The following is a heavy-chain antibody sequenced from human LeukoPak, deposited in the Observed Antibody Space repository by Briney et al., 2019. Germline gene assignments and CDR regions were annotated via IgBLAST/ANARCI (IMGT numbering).Heavy chain of an antibody. D-gene: IGHD2-2*02. V-gene: IGHV1-69*05. CDR2: IIPIIGKA. J-gene: IGHJ5*02. CDR1: GGTFSSYA. Sequence: ASVKVSCKASGGTFSSYAISWVRQAPGQGLEWMGGIIPIIGKANYAQKFQGRVTITTDESTSTAYMELSSLRSEDTAVYYCARSGQLLYNWFDPWGQGTLVTVSS. CDR3: ARSGQLLYNWFDP.